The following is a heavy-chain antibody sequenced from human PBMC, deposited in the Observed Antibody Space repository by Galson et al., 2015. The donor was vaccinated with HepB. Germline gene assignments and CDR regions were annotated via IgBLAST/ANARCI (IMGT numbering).Heavy chain of an antibody. CDR3: AKEGLTTAGLDP. CDR2: ISGSGDTT. J-gene: IGHJ5*02. Sequence: SLRLSCAASGFTFSSYAMSWVRQAPGKGLEWLSAISGSGDTTLYANPVKGRLTISRANSKSTLHLQMNSLRAEDTAGYYLAKEGLTTAGLDPWGQETLVTVSS. CDR1: GFTFSSYA. D-gene: IGHD6-13*01. V-gene: IGHV3-23*01.